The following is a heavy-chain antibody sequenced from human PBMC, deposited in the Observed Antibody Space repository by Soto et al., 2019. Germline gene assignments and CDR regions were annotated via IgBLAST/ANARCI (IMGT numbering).Heavy chain of an antibody. CDR1: GFPFSRYG. J-gene: IGHJ6*02. CDR3: AKEQYYYDSSGYDQLHYYYGRDV. D-gene: IGHD3-22*01. V-gene: IGHV3-30*18. Sequence: QVQRVESGGVVVQPGRSLRLSCAASGFPFSRYGMHVVRQAPGKGLEWVAVISYDGSNKYYADYVKGRFTISRYNSKNTQYLQMNSLRAEDTAVYYCAKEQYYYDSSGYDQLHYYYGRDVGGQGTTVTVSS. CDR2: ISYDGSNK.